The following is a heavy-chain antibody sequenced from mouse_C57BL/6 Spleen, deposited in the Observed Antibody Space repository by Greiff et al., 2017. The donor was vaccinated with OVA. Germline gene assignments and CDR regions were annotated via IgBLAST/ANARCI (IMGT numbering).Heavy chain of an antibody. D-gene: IGHD2-5*01. CDR1: GFTFSNYW. CDR3: TGPIHSNGFAY. Sequence: EVQRVESGGGLVQPGGSMKLSCVASGFTFSNYWMNWVRQSPEKGLEWVAQIRLKSDNYATHYAESVKGRFTISRDDSKSSVYLQMNNLRAEDTGIYYCTGPIHSNGFAYWGQGTLVTVSA. CDR2: IRLKSDNYAT. J-gene: IGHJ3*01. V-gene: IGHV6-3*01.